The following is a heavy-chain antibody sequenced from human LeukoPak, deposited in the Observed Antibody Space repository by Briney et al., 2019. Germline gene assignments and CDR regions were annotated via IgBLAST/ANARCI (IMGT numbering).Heavy chain of an antibody. J-gene: IGHJ5*02. V-gene: IGHV4-59*01. CDR3: ARRMTVSATNWFDP. CDR1: GASISSSF. D-gene: IGHD5/OR15-5a*01. CDR2: IYYTGNT. Sequence: SETLSLTCTVSGASISSSFWTWIRQSPEKGLEWLGNIYYTGNTNLNPSLKSRLTISLDTSKNQFSLRLSSVTAADTAIYYCARRMTVSATNWFDPWGQGTLVTVSS.